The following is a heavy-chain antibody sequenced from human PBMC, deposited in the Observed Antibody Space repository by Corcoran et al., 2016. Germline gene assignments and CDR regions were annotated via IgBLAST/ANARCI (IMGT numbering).Heavy chain of an antibody. D-gene: IGHD5-18*01. V-gene: IGHV3-48*04. Sequence: EVQLVESGGGLVQPGGSLRLSCAASGFTFSSYSMNWVRQAPGKGLEWVSYISSSSSTIYYADSVKDRFTISRDNAKNSLYLQMNSLRAEDTAVYYCASDRYSYGYDRAYYYYGMDVWGQGTTVTVSS. CDR2: ISSSSSTI. J-gene: IGHJ6*02. CDR1: GFTFSSYS. CDR3: ASDRYSYGYDRAYYYYGMDV.